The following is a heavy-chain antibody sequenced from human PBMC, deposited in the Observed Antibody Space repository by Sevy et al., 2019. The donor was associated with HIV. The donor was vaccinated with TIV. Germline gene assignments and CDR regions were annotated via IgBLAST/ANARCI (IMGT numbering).Heavy chain of an antibody. Sequence: GGSLRLSCTASGFIFRDYYMSWSRQAPGKGLEWVANVKQHGNEQFYMDSVKGRFTISRDNAKNSLYLQMNSLRAEDTAVYYCVREAVVNDVDDAFDMWGQGTMVTVSS. CDR1: GFIFRDYY. J-gene: IGHJ3*02. CDR2: VKQHGNEQ. CDR3: VREAVVNDVDDAFDM. D-gene: IGHD2-21*01. V-gene: IGHV3-7*01.